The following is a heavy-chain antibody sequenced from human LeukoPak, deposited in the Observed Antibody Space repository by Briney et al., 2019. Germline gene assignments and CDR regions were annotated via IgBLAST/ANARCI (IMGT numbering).Heavy chain of an antibody. V-gene: IGHV3-23*01. J-gene: IGHJ3*02. CDR1: GFTFNSYA. CDR2: ITDSGIST. Sequence: GGSLRLSCAASGFTFNSYAMAWVRQAPEKGLEWVSSITDSGISTYYADSVKGRFTISRDNSKNTLYLQMNSLRAEDTAVYYCAKDLKTMVRGVIYAFDIWGQGTMVTVSS. CDR3: AKDLKTMVRGVIYAFDI. D-gene: IGHD3-10*01.